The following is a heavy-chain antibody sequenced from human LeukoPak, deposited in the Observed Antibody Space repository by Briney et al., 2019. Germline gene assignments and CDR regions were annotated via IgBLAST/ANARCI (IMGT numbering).Heavy chain of an antibody. V-gene: IGHV4-59*12. D-gene: IGHD3-16*01. J-gene: IGHJ6*03. Sequence: SETLSLTCTVSGGSISSYYRSWIRQPPGKGLEWIGYIYYSGSTNYNPSLKSRVTMSVDTSKNQFSLKLSSVTAADTAVYYCARADRGYYYYYMDVWGKGTTVTVSS. CDR3: ARADRGYYYYYMDV. CDR2: IYYSGST. CDR1: GGSISSYY.